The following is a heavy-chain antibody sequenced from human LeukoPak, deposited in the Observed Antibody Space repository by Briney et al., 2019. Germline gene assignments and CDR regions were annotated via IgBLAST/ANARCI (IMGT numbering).Heavy chain of an antibody. CDR1: GYTFTGYY. D-gene: IGHD3-16*01. V-gene: IGHV1-2*02. Sequence: ASVKVSCKASGYTFTGYYMHWVRQAPGQGLEWMGFIDPNNGGTNYEQKFQGRVTLTRDRSISTTYMELSSLSCDDTAVYHCATDEGGWGQGTLVTVSS. CDR2: IDPNNGGT. J-gene: IGHJ1*01. CDR3: ATDEGG.